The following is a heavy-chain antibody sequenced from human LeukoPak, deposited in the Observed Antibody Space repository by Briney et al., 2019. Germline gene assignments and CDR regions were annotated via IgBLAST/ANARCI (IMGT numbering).Heavy chain of an antibody. Sequence: SETLSLTCTVSGGSISRSTYYWGWIRQSPGKGLEWIGTIYYGGSTYYNPSLKHRVTISVDTSKNQFSLKVSSLTAADTAVYYCATLYGGYGYFDYWGQGTLVTVSS. CDR3: ATLYGGYGYFDY. J-gene: IGHJ4*02. CDR2: IYYGGST. V-gene: IGHV4-39*01. CDR1: GGSISRSTYY. D-gene: IGHD5-12*01.